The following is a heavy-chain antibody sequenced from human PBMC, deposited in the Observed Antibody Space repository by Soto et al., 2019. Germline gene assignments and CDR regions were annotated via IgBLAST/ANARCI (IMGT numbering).Heavy chain of an antibody. D-gene: IGHD2-8*01. V-gene: IGHV4-34*01. CDR3: ARGNIVLMIFGRMDFYGVDV. CDR1: GGAFSGYY. Sequence: QVQLQQWGAGLLKPSETLSLRCAVNGGAFSGYYWSWIRQPPGKGLELIGEMNHAGSTNYNPSLKSRVTMSVDTSKNQFSLNLTSLTAADTAVYYCARGNIVLMIFGRMDFYGVDVWGQGTTVTVSS. CDR2: MNHAGST. J-gene: IGHJ6*02.